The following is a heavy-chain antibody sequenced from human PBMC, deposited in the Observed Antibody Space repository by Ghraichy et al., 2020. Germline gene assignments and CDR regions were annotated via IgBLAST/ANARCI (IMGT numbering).Heavy chain of an antibody. D-gene: IGHD6-13*01. V-gene: IGHV3-9*01. J-gene: IGHJ4*02. Sequence: GGSLRLSCAASGFTFDDYAMHWVRQAPGKGLEWVSGISWNSGSIGYADSVKGRFTISRDNAKNSLYLQMNSLRAEDTALYFCAKDIGIAAAGTGGDYFDYWGQGKLVTVSS. CDR1: GFTFDDYA. CDR3: AKDIGIAAAGTGGDYFDY. CDR2: ISWNSGSI.